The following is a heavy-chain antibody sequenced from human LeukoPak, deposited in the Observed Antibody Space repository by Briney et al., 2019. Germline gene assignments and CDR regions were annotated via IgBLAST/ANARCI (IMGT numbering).Heavy chain of an antibody. D-gene: IGHD2-15*01. Sequence: GGSLRLSCAASGFTFSNYLMHWVRQTPGKGLVWISRISTDGSFTNYADSVKGRFTISRDNSKNTLYLQMNSLRAEDTAVYYCSTRILAEGNDYWGQGTLVTVSS. CDR2: ISTDGSFT. CDR3: STRILAEGNDY. V-gene: IGHV3-74*01. J-gene: IGHJ4*02. CDR1: GFTFSNYL.